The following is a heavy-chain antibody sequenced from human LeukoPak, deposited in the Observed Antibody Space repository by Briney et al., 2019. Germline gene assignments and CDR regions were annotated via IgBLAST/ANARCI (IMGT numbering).Heavy chain of an antibody. D-gene: IGHD1-7*01. CDR1: GFIFSSYA. J-gene: IGHJ5*02. Sequence: PGGSLRLSCAGSGFIFSSYAMHWVRQAPGKGLEWVAVISYDGSNKYYADSAKGRFTISRDNSKNTLYLQMNSLRAEDTAVYYCAKDRNWNYVGFNWFDPWGQGTLVTVSS. CDR3: AKDRNWNYVGFNWFDP. CDR2: ISYDGSNK. V-gene: IGHV3-30-3*01.